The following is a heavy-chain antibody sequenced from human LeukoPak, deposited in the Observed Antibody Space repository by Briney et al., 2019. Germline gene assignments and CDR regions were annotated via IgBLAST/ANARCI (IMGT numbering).Heavy chain of an antibody. CDR2: IIPIFGTA. CDR1: GGTFISYA. CDR3: ARDLDTAMPLDY. Sequence: SVKVSCKASGGTFISYAISWVRQAPGQGLEWMGGIIPIFGTANYAQKFQGRVTITADESTSTAYMELSSLRSEDTAVYYCARDLDTAMPLDYWGQGTLVTVSS. V-gene: IGHV1-69*13. J-gene: IGHJ4*02. D-gene: IGHD5-18*01.